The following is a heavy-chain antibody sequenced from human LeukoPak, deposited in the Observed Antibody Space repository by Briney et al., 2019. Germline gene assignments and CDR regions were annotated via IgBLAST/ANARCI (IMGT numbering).Heavy chain of an antibody. CDR3: ARESGRGPAAPEQYPYYFDY. D-gene: IGHD2-2*01. CDR2: IIPIFGTA. CDR1: GGTFSSYA. V-gene: IGHV1-69*05. J-gene: IGHJ4*02. Sequence: VKVSCKASGGTFSSYAISWVRQAPGQGLEWMGGIIPIFGTANYAQKFQGRVTITTDESTSTAYMELSSLRSEDTAVYYCARESGRGPAAPEQYPYYFDYWGQGTLVTVSS.